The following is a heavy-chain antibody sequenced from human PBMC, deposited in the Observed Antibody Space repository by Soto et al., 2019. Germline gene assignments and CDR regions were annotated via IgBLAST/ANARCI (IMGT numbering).Heavy chain of an antibody. CDR2: INPTGDRI. V-gene: IGHV1-46*01. CDR1: GYTFMNHY. D-gene: IGHD4-4*01. CDR3: ARDGSNMWGYVNH. Sequence: QVQLVQSGAEVKKPGASVKVSCKTSGYTFMNHYMHWMRQAPGQGLEWMGIINPTGDRINYAEKFEGSVTMTADTSTRTVYMEVTSLRLEDTDVYYCARDGSNMWGYVNHGGQGSLVTASS. J-gene: IGHJ4*02.